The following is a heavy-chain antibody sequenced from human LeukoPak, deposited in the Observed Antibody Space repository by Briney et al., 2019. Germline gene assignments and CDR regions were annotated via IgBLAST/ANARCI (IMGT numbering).Heavy chain of an antibody. J-gene: IGHJ4*02. V-gene: IGHV4-59*08. D-gene: IGHD2-21*02. CDR1: GGSFSGYY. Sequence: SETLSLTCAVYGGSFSGYYWSWIRQPPGKGLEWIGYIYFSGRTNYSPSLQSRVTISVDTSKNQFSLRLNSMTTADTAVYFCARHEGDGDHFDYWGQGTLVTVSS. CDR3: ARHEGDGDHFDY. CDR2: IYFSGRT.